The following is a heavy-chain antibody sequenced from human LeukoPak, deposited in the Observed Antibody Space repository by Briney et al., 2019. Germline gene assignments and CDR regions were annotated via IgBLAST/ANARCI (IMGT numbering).Heavy chain of an antibody. CDR2: INHSRGT. Sequence: SETLSLTCAVHGGSFNGFYWTWMCQAPGKGPEWIGEINHSRGTSYTASLWSRVTISQDTSKNQFSLKLTSVTAADTAVYYCARGLGEGYPDSWGQGTLVIVSS. D-gene: IGHD5-24*01. CDR1: GGSFNGFY. V-gene: IGHV4-34*01. J-gene: IGHJ4*02. CDR3: ARGLGEGYPDS.